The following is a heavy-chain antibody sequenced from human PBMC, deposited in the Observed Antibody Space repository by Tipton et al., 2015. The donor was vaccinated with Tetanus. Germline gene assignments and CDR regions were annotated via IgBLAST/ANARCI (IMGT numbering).Heavy chain of an antibody. Sequence: LRLSCNVSSGSINSHYWGWVRQPPGKGLEWIGFLSFTGNARSNPSIKSRVTMSADRSKNHFSLKVNSVTPADTAMYYCTRVVFGGGSYSSAFWGQGCLVTVSS. CDR3: TRVVFGGGSYSSAF. CDR1: SGSINSHY. D-gene: IGHD1-26*01. V-gene: IGHV4-59*11. CDR2: LSFTGNA. J-gene: IGHJ4*02.